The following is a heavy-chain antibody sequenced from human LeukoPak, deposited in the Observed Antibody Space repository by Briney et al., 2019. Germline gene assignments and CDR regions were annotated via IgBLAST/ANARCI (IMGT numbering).Heavy chain of an antibody. V-gene: IGHV1-2*02. D-gene: IGHD4-17*01. Sequence: ASVKVSCKASGCTFTGYYKRWVRQAPGQGLEWMGWINPKIGGTNYAQKFQGRVTMTRDTSSSTAYMELSRLRSDDTAVYGCASARTTVGFETPLEAFDIWGRGTMVSVSA. CDR1: GCTFTGYY. CDR3: ASARTTVGFETPLEAFDI. J-gene: IGHJ3*02. CDR2: INPKIGGT.